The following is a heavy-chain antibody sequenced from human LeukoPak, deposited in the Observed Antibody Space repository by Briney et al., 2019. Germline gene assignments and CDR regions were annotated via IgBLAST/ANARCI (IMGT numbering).Heavy chain of an antibody. Sequence: GGSLRLSCAASGFTFSSYAMHWVRQAPGKGLEWVAVISYDGSNKYYADSVKGRFTISRDNSKNTLYLQMNSLRAEDTAVYYCARDRSIHTAMALDYWGQGTLVTVSS. CDR1: GFTFSSYA. J-gene: IGHJ4*02. CDR3: ARDRSIHTAMALDY. V-gene: IGHV3-30-3*01. CDR2: ISYDGSNK. D-gene: IGHD5-18*01.